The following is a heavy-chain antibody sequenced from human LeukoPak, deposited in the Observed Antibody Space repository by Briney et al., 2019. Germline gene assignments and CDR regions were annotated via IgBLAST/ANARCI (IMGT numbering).Heavy chain of an antibody. D-gene: IGHD2-21*02. CDR2: LGGSGATT. J-gene: IGHJ3*02. CDR3: AKERLTATAFDI. CDR1: GFTFSTNS. V-gene: IGHV3-23*01. Sequence: GGSLRLSCAASGFTFSTNSMSWVRQPPGKGLEWVSILGGSGATTYYADSVKGRFTISRDNSKNMLYLQMNSLRAEDTAVYYCAKERLTATAFDIWGQGTMVTVSS.